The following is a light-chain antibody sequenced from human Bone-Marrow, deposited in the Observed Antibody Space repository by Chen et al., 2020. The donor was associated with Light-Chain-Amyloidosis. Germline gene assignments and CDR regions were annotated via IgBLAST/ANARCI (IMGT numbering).Light chain of an antibody. CDR2: DDS. CDR1: NIGSTS. V-gene: IGLV3-21*02. J-gene: IGLJ3*02. Sequence: SYVLTQPSSVSVAPGQTATIARGGNNIGSTSVHWYQQTPGQAPLLVVYDDSARPSGIPERLSGCNSGNTATITISGVEAGDETDCYCQVWDSSSDRPVFGRGTKLTVL. CDR3: QVWDSSSDRPV.